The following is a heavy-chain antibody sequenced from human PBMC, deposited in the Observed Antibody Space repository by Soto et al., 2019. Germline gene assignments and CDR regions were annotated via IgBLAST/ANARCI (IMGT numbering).Heavy chain of an antibody. V-gene: IGHV3-11*01. J-gene: IGHJ5*02. Sequence: PGGSLRLSCAASGFTFSEYYMSWSRQAPGKGLECVSYITSSGSPIYYADSVKGRFTISRDNAKNSLYLQMNSLRAEDTAVYYCARGAFTGWFDPWGQGTLVTVSS. D-gene: IGHD4-4*01. CDR2: ITSSGSPI. CDR1: GFTFSEYY. CDR3: ARGAFTGWFDP.